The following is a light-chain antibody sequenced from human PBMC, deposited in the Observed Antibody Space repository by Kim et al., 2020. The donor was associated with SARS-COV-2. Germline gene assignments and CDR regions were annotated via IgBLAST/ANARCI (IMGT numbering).Light chain of an antibody. J-gene: IGLJ2*01. CDR3: SSYAGSSTLV. Sequence: QSALTQAASVSGSPGQSITISCTGTSSDVGAYNLVSWYQHRPGKAPKLMIYEITKRPSGVSNRFSGSRSGNTASLTISGLQAEDEADYYCSSYAGSSTLVFGGGTQLTVL. CDR2: EIT. V-gene: IGLV2-23*02. CDR1: SSDVGAYNL.